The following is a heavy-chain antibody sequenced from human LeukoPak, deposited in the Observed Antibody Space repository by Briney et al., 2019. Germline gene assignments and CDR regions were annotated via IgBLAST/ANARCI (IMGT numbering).Heavy chain of an antibody. Sequence: SETLSLTCTVSVGSISTYDWSWIRQPPRKGLEWIGHIYYSGSTKYNPSLKSRVTMSVDASKNQFSLKLTSVTAADTAVYYCVRVSCSGGTCLSPDWGQGTLVTVSS. CDR1: VGSISTYD. CDR3: VRVSCSGGTCLSPD. CDR2: IYYSGST. J-gene: IGHJ1*01. D-gene: IGHD2-15*01. V-gene: IGHV4-59*01.